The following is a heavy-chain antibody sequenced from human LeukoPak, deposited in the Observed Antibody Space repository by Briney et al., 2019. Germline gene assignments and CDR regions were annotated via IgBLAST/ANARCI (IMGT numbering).Heavy chain of an antibody. Sequence: PGGSLRLSCAASGFTFSSYAMHWVRQAPGKGLEWVAVISYDGSNKYYADSVKGRFTISRDNSKNTLYLQMNSLRAEDTAVYYCAFDSSGYYDGYDAFDIWGQGTMVTVSS. CDR2: ISYDGSNK. D-gene: IGHD3-22*01. CDR1: GFTFSSYA. V-gene: IGHV3-30-3*01. J-gene: IGHJ3*02. CDR3: AFDSSGYYDGYDAFDI.